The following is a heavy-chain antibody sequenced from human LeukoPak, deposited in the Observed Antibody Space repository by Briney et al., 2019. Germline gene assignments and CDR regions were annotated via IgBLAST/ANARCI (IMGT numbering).Heavy chain of an antibody. CDR1: GYTFTGYY. D-gene: IGHD2-15*01. CDR2: INPNSGGT. J-gene: IGHJ4*02. Sequence: ASVKVSRKASGYTFTGYYMHWVRQAPGQGLEWMGWINPNSGGTNYAQKFQGRVTMTRDTSISTAYMELSRLRSDDTAVYYCAKAPFCSGGSCYKTFDYWGQGTLVTVSS. V-gene: IGHV1-2*02. CDR3: AKAPFCSGGSCYKTFDY.